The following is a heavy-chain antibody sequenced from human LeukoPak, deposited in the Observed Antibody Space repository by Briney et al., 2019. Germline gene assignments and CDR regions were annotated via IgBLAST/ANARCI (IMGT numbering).Heavy chain of an antibody. V-gene: IGHV4-38-2*02. D-gene: IGHD4-23*01. J-gene: IGHJ4*02. CDR1: GYSISSGYY. CDR3: ARYGYGGSYVDC. Sequence: SETLSLTCTVSGYSISSGYYWCWIPQPPGKGLGWIGSIYHSGSTYYNPSLKSRVTITVDTPKNQFSLKLSSETAADTAVYYCARYGYGGSYVDCWGGGTVVTVSP. CDR2: IYHSGST.